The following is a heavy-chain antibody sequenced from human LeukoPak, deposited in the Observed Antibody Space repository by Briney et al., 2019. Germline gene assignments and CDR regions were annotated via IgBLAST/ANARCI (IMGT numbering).Heavy chain of an antibody. CDR1: GGSISSGGYY. CDR2: IHYSGST. CDR3: ARGVVIVVEGWFDP. V-gene: IGHV4-31*03. D-gene: IGHD3-22*01. J-gene: IGHJ5*02. Sequence: SQTLSLTCTVSGGSISSGGYYWSWIRQHPGKGLEWIGYIHYSGSTYYNPSLKSRVTISVDTSKNQFSLKLSSVTAADTAVYYCARGVVIVVEGWFDPWGQGTLVTVSS.